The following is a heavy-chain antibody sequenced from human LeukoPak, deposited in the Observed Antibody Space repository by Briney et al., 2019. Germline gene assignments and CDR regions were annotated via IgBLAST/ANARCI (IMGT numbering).Heavy chain of an antibody. Sequence: PGESLKISCKGSGYRFTNYWISWVRQTPGKGLEWMGKIDPSDSYTNSGPSFQGHVTISADKSISTAYLQWSSLKASDTAMYYCARHDPNARLKLDYWGQGTLVTVSS. CDR3: ARHDPNARLKLDY. D-gene: IGHD3-3*01. J-gene: IGHJ4*02. CDR2: IDPSDSYT. V-gene: IGHV5-10-1*01. CDR1: GYRFTNYW.